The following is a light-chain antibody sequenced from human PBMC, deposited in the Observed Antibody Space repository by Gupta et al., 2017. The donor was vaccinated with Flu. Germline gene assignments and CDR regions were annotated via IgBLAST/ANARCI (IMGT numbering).Light chain of an antibody. Sequence: SNDAGTSNLLSCYQHQPDNVPKLIIIDVYRRPSVSSFRFSGSKSGNTASLTIAGLQAEDEADYYCCSYVAQNTPVFGGGTKLTVL. CDR1: SNDAGTSNL. CDR3: CSYVAQNTPV. J-gene: IGLJ2*01. CDR2: DVY. V-gene: IGLV2-23*02.